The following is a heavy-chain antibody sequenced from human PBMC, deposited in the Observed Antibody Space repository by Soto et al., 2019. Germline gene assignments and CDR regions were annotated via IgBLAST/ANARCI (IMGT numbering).Heavy chain of an antibody. CDR2: ISYDGSNK. J-gene: IGHJ4*02. D-gene: IGHD5-12*01. CDR3: AREIVATIGFDH. Sequence: QVPLVESGGGVVQPGRSLRLSCAASGFTFSNSAMHWVRQAPGKELEWVTVISYDGSNKYYADSVKGRFTISRDNSKKALDLQMNSLRAEDTTVYYCAREIVATIGFDHWGQGTLVTVSS. V-gene: IGHV3-30-3*01. CDR1: GFTFSNSA.